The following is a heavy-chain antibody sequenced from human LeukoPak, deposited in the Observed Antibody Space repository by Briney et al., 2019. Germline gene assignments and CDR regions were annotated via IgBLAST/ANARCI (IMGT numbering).Heavy chain of an antibody. CDR1: GFTFSSYW. CDR2: IKQDGSEK. CDR3: ARERRDYYYYYMDV. V-gene: IGHV3-7*01. Sequence: PGGSLRLSCAASGFTFSSYWMSWVRQAPGKGLEWVANIKQDGSEKYYVDSVKGRFTISRDNAKNSLYLQMNSLRAEDTAVYYCARERRDYYYYYMDVWGKGTTVTVSS. J-gene: IGHJ6*03.